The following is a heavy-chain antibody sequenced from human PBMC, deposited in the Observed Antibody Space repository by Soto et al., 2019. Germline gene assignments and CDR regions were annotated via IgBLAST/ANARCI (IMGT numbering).Heavy chain of an antibody. J-gene: IGHJ4*02. CDR2: IGTAGDT. CDR1: GFTFSSYD. CDR3: AAMEMTTVTN. D-gene: IGHD4-4*01. V-gene: IGHV3-13*01. Sequence: GGSLRLSCAASGFTFSSYDMHWVRQATGKGLEWVSAIGTAGDTYYPGSVKGRFSISRDNSKTTVYLQMNSLRADDTAVYYCAAMEMTTVTNWGQGTLVTVSS.